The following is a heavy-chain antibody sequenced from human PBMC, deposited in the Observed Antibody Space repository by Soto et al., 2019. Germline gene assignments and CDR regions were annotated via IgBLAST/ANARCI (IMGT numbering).Heavy chain of an antibody. CDR1: GYTFTSYY. J-gene: IGHJ5*02. CDR2: MNPNSGNT. CDR3: ARGYCSGGSCYWFVP. V-gene: IGHV1-8*01. D-gene: IGHD2-15*01. Sequence: SVKLSCKASGYTFTSYYINWVQQATGQGLEWMGWMNPNSGNTGYAQKFQGRVTMTRNTSISTAYMEMSSLRSEDTAVYYCARGYCSGGSCYWFVPWGQGTMVTVSS.